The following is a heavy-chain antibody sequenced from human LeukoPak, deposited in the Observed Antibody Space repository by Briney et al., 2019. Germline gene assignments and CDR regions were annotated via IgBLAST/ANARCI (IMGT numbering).Heavy chain of an antibody. CDR1: GYNFAQYR. D-gene: IGHD1-26*01. CDR2: THPGDSDT. Sequence: ESRKISCKGSGYNFAQYRIGWVRQMPGKGLEWMGITHPGDSDTIYSPSFQGQATMSADKSISTAYLPWSSLKASDTAMYYCARLWGGIVAAEDAFDVWGQGTMVSLYS. J-gene: IGHJ3*01. V-gene: IGHV5-51*01. CDR3: ARLWGGIVAAEDAFDV.